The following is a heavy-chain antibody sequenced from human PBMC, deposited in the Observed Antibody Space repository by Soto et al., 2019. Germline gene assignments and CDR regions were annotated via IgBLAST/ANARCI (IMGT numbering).Heavy chain of an antibody. CDR2: IIPIFGTA. CDR1: GGTFSSYA. D-gene: IGHD3-22*01. V-gene: IGHV1-69*13. Sequence: ASVKVSCKASGGTFSSYAISWVRQAPGQGLEWMGGIIPIFGTANYAQKFQGRVTITADESTSTAYMELSSLRSEDTAVYYCARIYDSSGYLDLWGQGTLVTVSS. CDR3: ARIYDSSGYLDL. J-gene: IGHJ4*02.